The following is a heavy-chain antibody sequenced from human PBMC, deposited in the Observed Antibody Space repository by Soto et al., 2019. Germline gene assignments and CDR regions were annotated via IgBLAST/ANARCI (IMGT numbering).Heavy chain of an antibody. CDR2: ISWESGSI. D-gene: IGHD3-10*01. Sequence: HPGGSLRLSCAASGFNFDDYAMHWVRQIPGKGLEWVSGISWESGSIGYADSVKGRFSISRDNAKNSLYLQMDSLRAEDTAVYYCARDPYLSSNYYGSEFDYWGQGILFTVSS. CDR1: GFNFDDYA. V-gene: IGHV3-9*01. J-gene: IGHJ4*02. CDR3: ARDPYLSSNYYGSEFDY.